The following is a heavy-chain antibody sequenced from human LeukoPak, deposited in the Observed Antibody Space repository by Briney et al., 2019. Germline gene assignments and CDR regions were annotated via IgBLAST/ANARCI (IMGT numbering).Heavy chain of an antibody. J-gene: IGHJ4*02. D-gene: IGHD1-14*01. V-gene: IGHV3-66*04. CDR3: ARHAFRSQYNPNDL. Sequence: GGSLGLSCTASEFNVSSNYISWIRQAPGGRLEWLSVIYYNGITFYSDSVKGRFTISRDTSKNTVYLQMNSLRGEDTAMYYCARHAFRSQYNPNDLWGQGTLVTVSS. CDR2: IYYNGIT. CDR1: EFNVSSNY.